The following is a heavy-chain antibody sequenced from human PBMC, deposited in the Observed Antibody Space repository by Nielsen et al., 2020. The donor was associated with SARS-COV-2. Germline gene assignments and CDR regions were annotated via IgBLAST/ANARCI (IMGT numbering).Heavy chain of an antibody. J-gene: IGHJ4*02. CDR2: ISGSGGTT. D-gene: IGHD4/OR15-4a*01. Sequence: GESLKISCAASGLTFSSYAMSWVLQVPGKGLGWVSSISGSGGTTDFADSVKGRFTISRDNSRNTLYLQMNSLRAEDTAVYYCAKDRAGATYARFDFWGQGTLVTVSS. CDR3: AKDRAGATYARFDF. CDR1: GLTFSSYA. V-gene: IGHV3-23*01.